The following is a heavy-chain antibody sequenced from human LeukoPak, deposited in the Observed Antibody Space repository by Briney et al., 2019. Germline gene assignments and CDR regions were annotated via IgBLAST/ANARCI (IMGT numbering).Heavy chain of an antibody. CDR2: IIPMFGTT. V-gene: IGHV1-69*13. J-gene: IGHJ6*02. D-gene: IGHD3-22*01. Sequence: SVKVSCKASGGTFSSYAISWVRQAPGQGLEWMGGIIPMFGTTNYAQKFQGRVTITADESTSTAYMELSSLRSEDTAVYYCARDLDSTYYDSSGYPCYHYGMDVWGQGTTVTVSS. CDR3: ARDLDSTYYDSSGYPCYHYGMDV. CDR1: GGTFSSYA.